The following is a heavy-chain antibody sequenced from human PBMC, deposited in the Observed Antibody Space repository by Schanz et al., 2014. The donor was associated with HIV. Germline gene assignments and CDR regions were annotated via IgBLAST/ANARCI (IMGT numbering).Heavy chain of an antibody. CDR3: ARGSGPYYYYYGMDV. CDR2: ISYDGSNK. V-gene: IGHV3-30*03. D-gene: IGHD3-10*01. CDR1: GFTFSSYG. Sequence: VQLVESGGGVVQPGRSLRLSCAASGFTFSSYGMHWVRQAPGKGLEWVAVISYDGSNKYYTDSVKGRFTISRDNSKNTLYLQMNSLRADDTAVYYCARGSGPYYYYYGMDVWGQGTTVTVSS. J-gene: IGHJ6*02.